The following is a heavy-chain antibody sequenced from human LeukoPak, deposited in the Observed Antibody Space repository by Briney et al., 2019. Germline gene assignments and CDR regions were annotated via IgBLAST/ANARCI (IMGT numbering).Heavy chain of an antibody. V-gene: IGHV4-38-2*01. D-gene: IGHD6-13*01. CDR2: IYHSRST. CDR1: GYSISSGYY. CDR3: ARFPGIAAPGSYMDV. J-gene: IGHJ6*03. Sequence: SETLSLTCAVSGYSISSGYYWGWIRQPPGKGLEWIGSIYHSRSTYYNPSLKSRVTISVDTSKNQFSLKLSSVTAADTAVYYCARFPGIAAPGSYMDVWGKGTTVTVSS.